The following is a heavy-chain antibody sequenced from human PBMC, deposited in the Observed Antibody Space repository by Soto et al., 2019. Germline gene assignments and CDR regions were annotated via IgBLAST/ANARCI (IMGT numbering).Heavy chain of an antibody. V-gene: IGHV1-8*01. CDR1: GYTFTSYD. D-gene: IGHD5-18*01. CDR3: AREGVGCNSPN. J-gene: IGHJ4*01. Sequence: QVQLVQSGAEVKKPGASVKVSCKASGYTFTSYDINWVRQATGQGLEWMGWMNPNSGNTAYAQKFQGRVTMIRNTARRTAYMELSSLTCENTAGYYCAREGVGCNSPNWGQGTVVTVSS. CDR2: MNPNSGNT.